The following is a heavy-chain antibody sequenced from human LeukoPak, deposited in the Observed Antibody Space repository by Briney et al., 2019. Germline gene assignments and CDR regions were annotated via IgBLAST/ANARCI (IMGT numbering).Heavy chain of an antibody. V-gene: IGHV1-69*13. CDR3: ASGPGTPKGIDY. Sequence: SVRVSCKTSGYTFTSSHAHWVRQAPGQGLEWMGGIITIFGTANYAQKFQGRVTITADESTSTAYMELSSLRSEDTAVYYCASGPGTPKGIDYWGQGTLVTVSS. CDR1: GYTFTSSH. J-gene: IGHJ4*02. D-gene: IGHD1-26*01. CDR2: IITIFGTA.